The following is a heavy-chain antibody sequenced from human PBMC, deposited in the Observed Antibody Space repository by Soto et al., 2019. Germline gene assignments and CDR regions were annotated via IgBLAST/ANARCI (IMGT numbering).Heavy chain of an antibody. Sequence: QVQLVESGGGVVQPGRSLRLSCAASGFTFSSYGMHWVRQAPGKGLEWVAVISYDGSNKYYADSVKGRFTISRDNSKNTLYLQMNSMRAEDTAVYYCAKDRRLLRDNYYGMDVWGQGTTVTVSS. V-gene: IGHV3-30*18. CDR1: GFTFSSYG. CDR3: AKDRRLLRDNYYGMDV. D-gene: IGHD3-3*01. CDR2: ISYDGSNK. J-gene: IGHJ6*02.